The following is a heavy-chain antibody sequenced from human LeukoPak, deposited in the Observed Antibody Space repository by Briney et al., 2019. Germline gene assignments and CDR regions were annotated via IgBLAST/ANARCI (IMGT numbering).Heavy chain of an antibody. V-gene: IGHV3-7*03. CDR2: IKQDGSEK. Sequence: GRSLRLSCAASGFTFSSYWMSWVRQAPGKGLEWVANIKQDGSEKYYVDSVKGRFTISRDNAKNSLYLQMNSLRDEDTAVYYCARESDILTGYYPFEYWGQGTLVTVSS. J-gene: IGHJ4*02. CDR1: GFTFSSYW. D-gene: IGHD3-9*01. CDR3: ARESDILTGYYPFEY.